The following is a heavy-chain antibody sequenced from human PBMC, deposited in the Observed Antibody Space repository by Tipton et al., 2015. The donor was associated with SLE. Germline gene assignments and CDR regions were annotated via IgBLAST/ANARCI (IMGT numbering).Heavy chain of an antibody. V-gene: IGHV4-34*01. J-gene: IGHJ4*02. CDR2: IHDSGDR. D-gene: IGHD3-16*02. CDR1: GASISSYY. CDR3: ARGRVDYIRGTYRPSSFDY. Sequence: TLSLTCTVSGASISSYYWSWIRQSPGKALEWIGDIHDSGDRHYNPSLKSRVSISVDTSENHISLRLSSLTAADTALYYCARGRVDYIRGTYRPSSFDYWGQGTQVTVSA.